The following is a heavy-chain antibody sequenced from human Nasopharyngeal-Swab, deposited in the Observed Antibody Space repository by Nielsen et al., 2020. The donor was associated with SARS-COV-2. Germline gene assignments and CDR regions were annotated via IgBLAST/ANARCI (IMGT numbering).Heavy chain of an antibody. D-gene: IGHD2-2*01. CDR3: ASGTLRYCSSTSCQDY. J-gene: IGHJ4*02. Sequence: VRQMPGKGLEWVSYISSSSSTIYYADSVKGRFTISRDNAKNSLYLQMNSLRAEDTAVYYCASGTLRYCSSTSCQDYWGQGTLVTVSS. V-gene: IGHV3-48*04. CDR2: ISSSSSTI.